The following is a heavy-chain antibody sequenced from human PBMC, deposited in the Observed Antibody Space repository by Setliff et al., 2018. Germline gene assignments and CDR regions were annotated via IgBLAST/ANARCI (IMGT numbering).Heavy chain of an antibody. Sequence: SGGPLRLSCAASGFRISFREYWMFWVRQAPGKGLEWVARIDKDGRSTVYADAVKGRFTISRDNVKKMLYLQMDSLRTEDTAVYYCTREHTPWVGASHHDCWGQGTQVTVSS. D-gene: IGHD1-26*01. CDR3: TREHTPWVGASHHDC. V-gene: IGHV3-74*01. J-gene: IGHJ4*02. CDR2: IDKDGRST. CDR1: GFRISFREYW.